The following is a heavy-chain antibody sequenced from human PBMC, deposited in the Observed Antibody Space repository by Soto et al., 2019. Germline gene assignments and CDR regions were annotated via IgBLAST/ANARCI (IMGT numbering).Heavy chain of an antibody. D-gene: IGHD3-10*01. J-gene: IGHJ1*01. CDR3: ARDSRGHEGVDPRGSEYFQH. CDR2: IWYDGSNK. Sequence: GGSLRLSCAASGFTFSSYGMHWVRQAPGKGLEWVAVIWYDGSNKYYADSVKGRFTISRDNSKNTLYLQMNSLRAEDTAVYYCARDSRGHEGVDPRGSEYFQHWGQGTLVTVSS. V-gene: IGHV3-33*01. CDR1: GFTFSSYG.